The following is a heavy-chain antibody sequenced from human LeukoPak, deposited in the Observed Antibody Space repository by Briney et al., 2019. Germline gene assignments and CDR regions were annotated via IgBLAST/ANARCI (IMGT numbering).Heavy chain of an antibody. CDR2: ISSSSSSTI. CDR3: ARETYCSGGSCYPYYFDY. J-gene: IGHJ4*02. V-gene: IGHV3-48*01. D-gene: IGHD2-15*01. CDR1: GFTFSSYS. Sequence: PGGSLRLSCAASGFTFSSYSMNWVRQAPGKGLEWVSYISSSSSSTIYYADSVKGRFTISRDNAKNSLYLQMNSLRAEDTAVYYCARETYCSGGSCYPYYFDYWGQGTLVTVSS.